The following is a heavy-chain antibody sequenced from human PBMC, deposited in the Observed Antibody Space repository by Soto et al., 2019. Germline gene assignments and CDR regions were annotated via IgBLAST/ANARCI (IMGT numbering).Heavy chain of an antibody. J-gene: IGHJ4*02. D-gene: IGHD5-18*01. CDR3: ARLGVIQLWLPYFDY. Sequence: PSETLSLTCTVSGGSISSSSYYWGWIRQPPGKGLEWIGSIYYSGSTYYNPSLKSRVTISVDTSKNQFSLKLSSVTAADTAVYYCARLGVIQLWLPYFDYWGQGTLVTVSS. CDR2: IYYSGST. CDR1: GGSISSSSYY. V-gene: IGHV4-39*01.